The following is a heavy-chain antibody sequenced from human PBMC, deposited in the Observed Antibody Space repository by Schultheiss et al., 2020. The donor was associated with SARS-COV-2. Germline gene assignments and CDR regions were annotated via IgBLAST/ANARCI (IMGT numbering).Heavy chain of an antibody. CDR3: VSTSQRDV. J-gene: IGHJ6*04. D-gene: IGHD5/OR15-5a*01. V-gene: IGHV3-30*04. Sequence: GGSLRLSCAASGFTFSSYAMHWVRQAPGKGLDWVAIISYDGSTKYYADSVKGRFTISRDNAKNTLYLQMNSLRAEDTAVYYCVSTSQRDVWGKGTTVTVSS. CDR2: ISYDGSTK. CDR1: GFTFSSYA.